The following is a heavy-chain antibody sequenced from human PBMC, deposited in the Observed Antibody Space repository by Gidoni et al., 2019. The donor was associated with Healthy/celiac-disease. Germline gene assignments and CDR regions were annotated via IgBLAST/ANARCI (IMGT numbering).Heavy chain of an antibody. J-gene: IGHJ4*02. CDR2: IYYSGST. D-gene: IGHD4-17*01. V-gene: IGHV4-39*01. CDR3: ARSDDYGDYNCYFDY. CDR1: GGSISSSSYY. Sequence: QLQLQESGPGLVKPSETLSLTCTVSGGSISSSSYYWRWISQPPGKGLEWIGSIYYSGSTYYNPSLKSRVTISVDTSKNQFSLKLSSVTAADTAVYYCARSDDYGDYNCYFDYWGQGTLVTVSS.